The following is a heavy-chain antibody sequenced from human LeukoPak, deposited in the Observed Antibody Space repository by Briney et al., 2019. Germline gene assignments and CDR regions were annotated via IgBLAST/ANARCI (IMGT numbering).Heavy chain of an antibody. J-gene: IGHJ6*03. V-gene: IGHV3-53*01. CDR2: IYSGGST. Sequence: GGSLRLSCAASGFTVSTNYMIWVRQAPGKGLEWVSIIYSGGSTYYADSVKGRFTISRDNSENTLYLQMISLRAEDTAVYYCARGKYYYGSGSYYYYMDVWGKGTTVTISS. CDR3: ARGKYYYGSGSYYYYMDV. CDR1: GFTVSTNY. D-gene: IGHD3-10*01.